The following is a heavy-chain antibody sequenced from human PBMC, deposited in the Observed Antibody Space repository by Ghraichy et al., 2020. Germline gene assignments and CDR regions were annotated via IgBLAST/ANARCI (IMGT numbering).Heavy chain of an antibody. CDR1: GGSISSSSYY. J-gene: IGHJ5*02. D-gene: IGHD3-22*01. V-gene: IGHV4-39*07. CDR3: ARHQAVTYYYDSSGYTEFDPRGGWFDP. Sequence: SETLSLTCTVSGGSISSSSYYWGWIRQPPGKGLEWIGSIYYSGSTYYNPSLKSRVTISVDTSKNQFSLKLSSVTAADTAVYYCARHQAVTYYYDSSGYTEFDPRGGWFDPWGQGTLVTVSS. CDR2: IYYSGST.